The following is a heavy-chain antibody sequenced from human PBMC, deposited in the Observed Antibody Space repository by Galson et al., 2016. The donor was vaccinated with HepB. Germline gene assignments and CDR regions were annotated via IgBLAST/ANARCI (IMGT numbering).Heavy chain of an antibody. CDR1: GFTFSSSA. D-gene: IGHD2-21*01. CDR3: SADRYCGGNCYSSDAFDI. V-gene: IGHV1-58*01. J-gene: IGHJ3*02. CDR2: IVVGSGDT. Sequence: CKASGFTFSSSAVQWVRQTRGQRLEWIGWIVVGSGDTNSAQKFQERVTITRDMSTSTAYMELSSLRSEDTAVYYCSADRYCGGNCYSSDAFDIWGQGTMVTVSS.